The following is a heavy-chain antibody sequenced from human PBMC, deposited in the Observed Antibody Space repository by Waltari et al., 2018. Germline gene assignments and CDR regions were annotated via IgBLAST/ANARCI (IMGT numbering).Heavy chain of an antibody. CDR1: GGSFSGYY. Sequence: QVQLQQRGAGLLKPSETLSLTCAVYGGSFSGYYWSWIRQPPGKGLEWIGEINHSGSNNYNPPLKSRVTISADTSKNQYCLKLSSVTAADTAVYYCARGHSSSWYLHFDYWGQATLVTVSS. J-gene: IGHJ4*02. CDR3: ARGHSSSWYLHFDY. V-gene: IGHV4-34*01. CDR2: INHSGSN. D-gene: IGHD6-13*01.